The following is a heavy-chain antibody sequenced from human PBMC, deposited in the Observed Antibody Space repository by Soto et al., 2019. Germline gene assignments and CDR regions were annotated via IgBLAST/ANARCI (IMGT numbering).Heavy chain of an antibody. CDR1: GFTFSSYS. CDR3: AREKSSGHPNY. V-gene: IGHV3-21*01. D-gene: IGHD6-19*01. J-gene: IGHJ4*02. Sequence: GGSLRLSCAASGFTFSSYSMNWVRQAPGKGLEWVSSISSSSSYIYYADSVKGRFTISRDNAKNSLYLQMNSLRAEDTAVYYCAREKSSGHPNYWGQGTLVTVPQ. CDR2: ISSSSSYI.